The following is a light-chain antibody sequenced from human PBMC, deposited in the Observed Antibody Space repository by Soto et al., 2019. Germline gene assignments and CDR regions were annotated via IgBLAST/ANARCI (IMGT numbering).Light chain of an antibody. Sequence: EIVLTQSPGTLSLSPGERATLSCRASQSIDNSLAWYQHRPGQAPRLLIYYASDRATGIPARFSGSGSGTDFTLTISSLEAEDVAVYYCQQRRYALTFGGGTKVDI. CDR2: YAS. CDR1: QSIDNS. J-gene: IGKJ4*01. CDR3: QQRRYALT. V-gene: IGKV3-11*01.